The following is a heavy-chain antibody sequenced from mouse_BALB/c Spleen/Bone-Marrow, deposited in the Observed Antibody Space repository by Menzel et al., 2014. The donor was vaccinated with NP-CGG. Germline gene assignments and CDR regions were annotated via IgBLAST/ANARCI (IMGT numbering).Heavy chain of an antibody. V-gene: IGHV1-69*01. Sequence: QVQLQQSGAELGMPGASVKMSCKASGYTFTDNWMYWMKQRPGQGLEWIGAIDTSDSYTNFNQKFMGKASLTVDASSSTAYMQVSSLTSDDSAVYYCARGGHDFSLDYWGQGTSVTVSS. CDR3: ARGGHDFSLDY. CDR2: IDTSDSYT. J-gene: IGHJ4*01. CDR1: GYTFTDNW. D-gene: IGHD2-4*01.